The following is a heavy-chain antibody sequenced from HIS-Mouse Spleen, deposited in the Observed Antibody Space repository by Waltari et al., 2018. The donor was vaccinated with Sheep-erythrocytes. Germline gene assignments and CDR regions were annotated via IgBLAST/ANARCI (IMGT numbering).Heavy chain of an antibody. CDR2: ISRGGST. J-gene: IGHJ3*02. Sequence: EVQLVESGGGLIQPVGSLRLSCAASGFTVSSNYMSWVRQAPGQGLGVVPVISRGGSTYYADSVKGRFTISRDNSKNTLYLQMNSLRAEDTAVYYCARGHPDYGDYDAFDIWGQGTMVTVSS. D-gene: IGHD4-17*01. V-gene: IGHV3-53*01. CDR1: GFTVSSNY. CDR3: ARGHPDYGDYDAFDI.